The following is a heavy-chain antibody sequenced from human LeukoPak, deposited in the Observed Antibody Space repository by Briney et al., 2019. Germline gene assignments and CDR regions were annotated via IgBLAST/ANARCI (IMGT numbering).Heavy chain of an antibody. Sequence: ASVKVSCKASGYTFTGYYMHWVRQAPGQGLEWMGWINPNSGGTNYAQKFQGWVTMTRDTSISTAYMELSRLRSDDTAVYYCARGFGSGWPYSDYWGQGTLVTVSS. J-gene: IGHJ4*02. D-gene: IGHD6-19*01. CDR3: ARGFGSGWPYSDY. CDR2: INPNSGGT. CDR1: GYTFTGYY. V-gene: IGHV1-2*04.